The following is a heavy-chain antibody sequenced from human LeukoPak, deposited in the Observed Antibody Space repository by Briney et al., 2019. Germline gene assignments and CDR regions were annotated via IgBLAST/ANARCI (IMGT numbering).Heavy chain of an antibody. Sequence: PGGSLRLSCEASGLTFYNYAMNWVRQAPGKGLEWVSGTSGSGATTYYADSVKGRFTISRDNSKNTLYLQMNSLRADDTALYYCAKEGDYYDSSGHSSTAFDIWGQGTMVAVSS. CDR1: GLTFYNYA. V-gene: IGHV3-23*01. CDR3: AKEGDYYDSSGHSSTAFDI. D-gene: IGHD3-22*01. J-gene: IGHJ3*02. CDR2: TSGSGATT.